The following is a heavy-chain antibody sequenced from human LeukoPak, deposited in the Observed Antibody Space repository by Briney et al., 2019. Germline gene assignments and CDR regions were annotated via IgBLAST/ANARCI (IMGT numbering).Heavy chain of an antibody. CDR1: GFTFSSYA. CDR3: ARGGGSYSYYFDY. V-gene: IGHV3-30-3*01. D-gene: IGHD1-26*01. J-gene: IGHJ4*02. Sequence: GGSLRLSCAASGFTFSSYAMHWVRQAPGKGLEWVAIVSYDGTNEYYADTVKGRFTISRDNSKNTLYLQMNSLRAEDTAVHYCARGGGSYSYYFDYWGQGTLVTVSP. CDR2: VSYDGTNE.